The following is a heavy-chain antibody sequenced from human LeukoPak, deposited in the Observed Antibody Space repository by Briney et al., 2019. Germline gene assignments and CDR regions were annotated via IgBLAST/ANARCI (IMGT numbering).Heavy chain of an antibody. CDR2: ISSSSSYI. D-gene: IGHD1-14*01. V-gene: IGHV3-21*01. CDR3: ARAKPISGQPLNY. J-gene: IGHJ4*02. CDR1: GFTFSSYS. Sequence: PGGSLRLXCAASGFTFSSYSVNWVRQAPGKGLEWVSSISSSSSYIYYADSVKGRFTISRDNAKNSLYLQMNSLRAEDTAVYYCARAKPISGQPLNYWGQGTLVTVSS.